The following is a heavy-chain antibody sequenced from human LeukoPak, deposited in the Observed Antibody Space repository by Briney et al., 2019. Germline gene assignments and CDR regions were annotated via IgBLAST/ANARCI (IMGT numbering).Heavy chain of an antibody. D-gene: IGHD2-15*01. CDR1: GGSISSYY. V-gene: IGHV4-4*07. CDR2: IYTSGNT. J-gene: IGHJ3*02. Sequence: SETLSLTCTVSGGSISSYYWSWIRQPAGKGLEWIGHIYTSGNTNYNPSLKSRVSMSVDTSKNQFSLKLSSVTAADTAVYYCARVGNPWTMILGVDDAFDIWGQGTMVTVSS. CDR3: ARVGNPWTMILGVDDAFDI.